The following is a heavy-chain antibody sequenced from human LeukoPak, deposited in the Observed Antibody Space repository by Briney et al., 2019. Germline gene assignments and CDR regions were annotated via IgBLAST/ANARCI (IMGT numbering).Heavy chain of an antibody. D-gene: IGHD3-10*01. Sequence: SETLSLTCTVSGGSISSYYWSWIRQPAGKGLEWIGRIYTSGSTNYNPSLKSRVTMSVDTSMNQFSLKLSSVTAADTAVYYCARDRYYYGSGKEGWFDPWGQGTLVTVSS. CDR1: GGSISSYY. CDR2: IYTSGST. CDR3: ARDRYYYGSGKEGWFDP. V-gene: IGHV4-4*07. J-gene: IGHJ5*02.